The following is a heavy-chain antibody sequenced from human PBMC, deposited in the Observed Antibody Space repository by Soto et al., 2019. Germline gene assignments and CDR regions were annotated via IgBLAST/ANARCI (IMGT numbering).Heavy chain of an antibody. CDR2: IYYSGST. CDR3: ARSMTTVVTLDY. Sequence: PSETLSLTCTVSGGSISPYYWSWIRQPPGKGLEWIGFIYYSGSTYYNPSLKSRVTISVDTSKNQFSLKLSSVTAADTAVYYCARSMTTVVTLDYWGQGTLVTVSS. CDR1: GGSISPYY. V-gene: IGHV4-59*04. J-gene: IGHJ4*02. D-gene: IGHD4-17*01.